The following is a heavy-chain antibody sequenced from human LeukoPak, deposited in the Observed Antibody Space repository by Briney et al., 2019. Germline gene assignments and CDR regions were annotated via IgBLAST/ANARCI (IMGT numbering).Heavy chain of an antibody. Sequence: GGSLRLPCAASGFTFSSYAMSWVRQAPGKGLEWVSAISGSGGSTYYADSVKGRFTISRDNSKNTLYLQMNSLRAEDTAVYYCAKDRRRSRSSTLDYWGQGTLVTVSS. CDR3: AKDRRRSRSSTLDY. J-gene: IGHJ4*02. CDR1: GFTFSSYA. CDR2: ISGSGGST. D-gene: IGHD2-2*01. V-gene: IGHV3-23*01.